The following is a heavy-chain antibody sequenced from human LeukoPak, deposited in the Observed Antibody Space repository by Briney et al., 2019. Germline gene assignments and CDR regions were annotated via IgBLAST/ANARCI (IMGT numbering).Heavy chain of an antibody. V-gene: IGHV3-23*01. CDR3: AKVRGVLHY. Sequence: GGSLRLSCAASGFTFSSYAMSWVRQAPGKGLEWVSTISGSSASTYYADPVKGRFTISRDNSMNTLYLQMNGLRAEDTAVYYCAKVRGVLHYWGQGTLVTVSS. D-gene: IGHD3-10*01. CDR2: ISGSSAST. J-gene: IGHJ4*02. CDR1: GFTFSSYA.